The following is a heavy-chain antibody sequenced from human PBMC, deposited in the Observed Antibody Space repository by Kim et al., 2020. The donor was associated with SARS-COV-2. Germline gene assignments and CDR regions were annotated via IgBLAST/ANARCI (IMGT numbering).Heavy chain of an antibody. CDR1: GYSFTSYW. V-gene: IGHV5-10-1*01. Sequence: GESLKTSCKGSGYSFTSYWISWVRQMPGKGLEWMGRIDPSDSYTNYSPSFQGHVTISADKSISTAYLQWSSLKASDTAMYYCARLMHYDILTGYRYYFDYWGQGTLVTVSS. D-gene: IGHD3-9*01. CDR3: ARLMHYDILTGYRYYFDY. CDR2: IDPSDSYT. J-gene: IGHJ4*02.